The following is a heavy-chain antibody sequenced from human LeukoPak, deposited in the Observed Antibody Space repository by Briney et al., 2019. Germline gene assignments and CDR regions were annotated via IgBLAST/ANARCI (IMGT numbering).Heavy chain of an antibody. CDR2: ISSIGGGT. CDR3: AKVRIAAAGRWFDP. J-gene: IGHJ5*02. V-gene: IGHV3-23*01. CDR1: RFTFSSYAMTFSSYA. Sequence: GGSLRLSCAASRFTFSSYAMTFSSYAMSWVRQAPWKGLEWVSSISSIGGGTYYTDSVKGRFTISRDNSKNMLYLQMNSLRAEDTAVYYCAKVRIAAAGRWFDPWGQGTLVTVSS. D-gene: IGHD6-13*01.